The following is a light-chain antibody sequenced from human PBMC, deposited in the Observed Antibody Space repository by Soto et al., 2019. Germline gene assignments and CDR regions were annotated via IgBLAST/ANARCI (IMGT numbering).Light chain of an antibody. CDR2: GNR. J-gene: IGLJ2*01. V-gene: IGLV1-40*01. CDR3: QSYDSSLSGVV. Sequence: QSVLTQPPSVSRAPGQRVIISCTGSSSNIGAGYDVHWYQQLPGTAPKLPIYGNRNRPSGVPDRFSGSKSGTSASLAITGLQAEDEADYYCQSYDSSLSGVVFGGGTKLTVL. CDR1: SSNIGAGYD.